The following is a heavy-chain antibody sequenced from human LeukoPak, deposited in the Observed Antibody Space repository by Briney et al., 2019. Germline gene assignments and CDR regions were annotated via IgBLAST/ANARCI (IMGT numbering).Heavy chain of an antibody. CDR2: ISAYNGNT. V-gene: IGHV1-18*01. Sequence: ASVKVSCKASGYTFTTYGISWVRQAPGQGLEWMGWISAYNGNTKYAQKFQGRVTMTTDTSTSTAYMELRSLRSDDTAVYYCARQGYGGNSQGAADYWGQGTLVTVSS. CDR1: GYTFTTYG. J-gene: IGHJ4*02. D-gene: IGHD4-23*01. CDR3: ARQGYGGNSQGAADY.